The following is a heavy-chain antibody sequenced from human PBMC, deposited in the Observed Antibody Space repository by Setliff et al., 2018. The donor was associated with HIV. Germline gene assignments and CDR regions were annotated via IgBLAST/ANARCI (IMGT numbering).Heavy chain of an antibody. CDR1: GDSISSGSYY. V-gene: IGHV4-61*09. CDR3: ARQFRYPNRAVAGVDY. Sequence: SETLSLTCSVSGDSISSGSYYWSWIRLPAGKGLEWIGQIHTTGSTNYNPSLKSRVTISMDTSKNQFSLNLNSVTATDTAVYYCARQFRYPNRAVAGVDYWGQGTLVTVSS. CDR2: IHTTGST. J-gene: IGHJ4*02. D-gene: IGHD6-19*01.